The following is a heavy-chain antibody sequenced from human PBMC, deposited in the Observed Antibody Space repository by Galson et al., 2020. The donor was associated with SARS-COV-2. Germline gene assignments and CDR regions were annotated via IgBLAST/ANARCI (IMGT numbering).Heavy chain of an antibody. CDR3: ARDLGTGDPLGDWYIDP. D-gene: IGHD7-27*01. V-gene: IGHV3-30-3*01. Sequence: GGSLRLSCAASGFTLRSYAMHWVRQAPGKGLEWVTLISYDGGKKYYADSVKGRFIISRDNSNNTLYLQMNSLRAEDTAVYYCARDLGTGDPLGDWYIDPWGRGTLVTVSS. CDR2: ISYDGGKK. CDR1: GFTLRSYA. J-gene: IGHJ2*01.